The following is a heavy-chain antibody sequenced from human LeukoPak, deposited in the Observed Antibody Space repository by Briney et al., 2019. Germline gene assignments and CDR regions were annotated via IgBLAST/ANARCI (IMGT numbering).Heavy chain of an antibody. Sequence: PSETLSLTCSVSGVPISSSSYYWGWIRQPPGKGLEWIGSIYHSGSTYYNPSLKSRVTISVDTSKNQFSLKLSSVTAADTAVYYCARDPRGWELPPDYWGQGTLVTVSS. D-gene: IGHD1-26*01. CDR2: IYHSGST. CDR3: ARDPRGWELPPDY. J-gene: IGHJ4*02. CDR1: GVPISSSSYY. V-gene: IGHV4-39*07.